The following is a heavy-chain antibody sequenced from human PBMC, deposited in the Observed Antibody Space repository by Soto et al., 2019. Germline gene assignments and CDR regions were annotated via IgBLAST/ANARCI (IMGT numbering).Heavy chain of an antibody. CDR3: ARAGAIVVPAATPFDY. V-gene: IGHV3-21*01. CDR2: ISSSSCI. Sequence: PGGSLRLSCAASGFTFSSYSMNWVRQAPGKGLEWVSSISSSSCIYYADSVKGRFTISRDNAKNSLYLQMNSLRAEDTAVYYCARAGAIVVPAATPFDYWGQGTLVTVSS. CDR1: GFTFSSYS. D-gene: IGHD2-2*01. J-gene: IGHJ4*02.